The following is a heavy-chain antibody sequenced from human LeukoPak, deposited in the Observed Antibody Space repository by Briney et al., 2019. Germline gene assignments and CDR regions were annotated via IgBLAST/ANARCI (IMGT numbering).Heavy chain of an antibody. Sequence: ASVKVSCKASGYSFSSYYMSWVRQAPGQGLEWMGWISPYSGDTNYTQNLQGRVTMTSDTSTSTAYMELRSLRSEDTAVYYCARDKSRSYGAFDIWGQGTMVTVSS. D-gene: IGHD1-26*01. CDR3: ARDKSRSYGAFDI. CDR2: ISPYSGDT. CDR1: GYSFSSYY. V-gene: IGHV1-18*04. J-gene: IGHJ3*02.